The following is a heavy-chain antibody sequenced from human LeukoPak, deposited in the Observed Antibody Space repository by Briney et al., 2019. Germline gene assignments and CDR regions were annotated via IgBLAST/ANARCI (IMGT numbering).Heavy chain of an antibody. CDR3: VRHPSAGGGDFYGMDV. D-gene: IGHD2-8*02. CDR2: IYYSGNT. Sequence: SETLSLTCTVSADSISSSSYYWVWIRQPPGKGLEWIGTIYYSGNTYYNPSLKSRVTICVYTSKNQFFLKLSSVTAADTALYYCVRHPSAGGGDFYGMDVWGQGATVAVTS. J-gene: IGHJ6*02. V-gene: IGHV4-39*01. CDR1: ADSISSSSYY.